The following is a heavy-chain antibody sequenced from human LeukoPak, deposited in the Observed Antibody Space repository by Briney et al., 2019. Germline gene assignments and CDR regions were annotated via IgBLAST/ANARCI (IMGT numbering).Heavy chain of an antibody. V-gene: IGHV1-69*04. Sequence: GASVKVSCKASGGTFSSYAISWVRQAPGQGLEWMGRIIPILGIANYAQKFQGRVTMTRNTSISTAYMGLSSLRSEDTAVYYCARAWDSSDYWGQGTLVTVSS. D-gene: IGHD1-26*01. CDR1: GGTFSSYA. J-gene: IGHJ4*02. CDR3: ARAWDSSDY. CDR2: IIPILGIA.